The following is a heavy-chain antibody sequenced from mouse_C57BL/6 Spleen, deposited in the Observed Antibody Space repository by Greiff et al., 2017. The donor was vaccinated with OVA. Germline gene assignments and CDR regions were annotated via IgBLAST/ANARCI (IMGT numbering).Heavy chain of an antibody. V-gene: IGHV1-82*01. J-gene: IGHJ1*03. D-gene: IGHD1-1*01. CDR3: ASRSGSSSHWYFDV. CDR1: GYAFSSSW. Sequence: VQVVESGPELVKPGASVKISCKASGYAFSSSWMNWVKQRPGKGLEWIGRIYPGDGDTNYNGKFKGKATLTADKSSSTAYMQLSSLTSEDSAVYFCASRSGSSSHWYFDVWGTGTTVTVSS. CDR2: IYPGDGDT.